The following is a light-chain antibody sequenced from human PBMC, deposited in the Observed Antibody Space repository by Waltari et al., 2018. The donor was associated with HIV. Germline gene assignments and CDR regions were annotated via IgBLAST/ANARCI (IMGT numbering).Light chain of an antibody. J-gene: IGLJ3*02. Sequence: SYELTQPPSVSVSPGQTARITCSGDALPKQYAYWYQQRPGQAPVLVIYKATERPQGSPERFSGSSSGTTATLTIIGVQAQDEADYHCQSADSNASLWVFGGGTKLTVL. CDR2: KAT. V-gene: IGLV3-25*03. CDR1: ALPKQY. CDR3: QSADSNASLWV.